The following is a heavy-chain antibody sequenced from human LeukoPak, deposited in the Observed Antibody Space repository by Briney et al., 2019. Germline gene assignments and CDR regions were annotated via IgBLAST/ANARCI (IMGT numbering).Heavy chain of an antibody. CDR1: GFSFSTYA. CDR2: IRSKAYGGTT. CDR3: TVFPGTRAGPRFDY. Sequence: PGGSLRLSCAASGFSFSTYAMTWVRQAPGKGLEWVGFIRSKAYGGTTEYAASVKGRFTISRDDSKSIAYLQMNSLKTEDTAVYYCTVFPGTRAGPRFDYWGQGTLVTVSS. D-gene: IGHD1-14*01. V-gene: IGHV3-49*04. J-gene: IGHJ4*02.